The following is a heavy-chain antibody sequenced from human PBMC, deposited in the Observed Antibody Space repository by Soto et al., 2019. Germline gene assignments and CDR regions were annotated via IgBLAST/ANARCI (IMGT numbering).Heavy chain of an antibody. CDR2: ISYDGSNN. V-gene: IGHV3-30*03. Sequence: QVQLVESGGGVVQPGRSLRLSCAASGFTFSSYGMHWVRQAPGKGLEWVAVISYDGSNNYYADSVKGRFTISRENSKNKLYLQMNSLRAEDTAVYYCALPESSNYDFWRGYYTFFDYWGKGTLVTVSA. CDR3: ALPESSNYDFWRGYYTFFDY. CDR1: GFTFSSYG. D-gene: IGHD3-3*01. J-gene: IGHJ4*02.